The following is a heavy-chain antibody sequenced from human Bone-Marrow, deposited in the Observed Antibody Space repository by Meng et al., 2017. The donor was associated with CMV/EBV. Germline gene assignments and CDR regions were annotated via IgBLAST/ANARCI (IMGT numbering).Heavy chain of an antibody. Sequence: GESLKISCAASGFTFSSYEMNWVRQAPGKGLEWVSYISSSGSTIYYADSVKGRFTISRDNAKNSLYLQMNSLRAEDTAVYYCARESVHSTYYYVSSGYYLGGDWDYWGQGTRVTGSS. J-gene: IGHJ4*02. CDR1: GFTFSSYE. D-gene: IGHD3-22*01. V-gene: IGHV3-48*03. CDR3: ARESVHSTYYYVSSGYYLGGDWDY. CDR2: ISSSGSTI.